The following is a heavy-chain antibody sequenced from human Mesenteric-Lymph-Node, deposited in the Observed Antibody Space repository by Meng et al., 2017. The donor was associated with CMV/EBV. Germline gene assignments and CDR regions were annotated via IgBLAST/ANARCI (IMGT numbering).Heavy chain of an antibody. CDR2: NYWDDDK. CDR1: GFSLSTSGVG. D-gene: IGHD6-13*01. V-gene: IGHV2-5*02. Sequence: QFTLKESGPTLVIPTQILTVSCTCLGFSLSTSGVGVGWIRQPPGKALEWLALNYWDDDKRYSPSLKSRLTITKGTSKNQVVLTKTNMDPVDTATYYCAHSSGIAAAGPFYFDYWGQGTLVTVSS. CDR3: AHSSGIAAAGPFYFDY. J-gene: IGHJ4*02.